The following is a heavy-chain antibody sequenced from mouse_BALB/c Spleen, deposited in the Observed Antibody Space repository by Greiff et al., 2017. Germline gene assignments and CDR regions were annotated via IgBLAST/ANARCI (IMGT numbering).Heavy chain of an antibody. V-gene: IGHV14-4*02. CDR2: IDPENGYT. CDR1: GFNIKDYY. J-gene: IGHJ3*01. CDR3: NAGVSDDGDYAAY. D-gene: IGHD2-13*01. Sequence: VQLKQSGAELVRPGASVKLSCTASGFNIKDYYMHWVKQRPEQGLEWIGRIDPENGYTEYAPKFQGKATMTADTSSNTAYLQLSSLTSEDSAVYSCNAGVSDDGDYAAYWGQGTLVTVSA.